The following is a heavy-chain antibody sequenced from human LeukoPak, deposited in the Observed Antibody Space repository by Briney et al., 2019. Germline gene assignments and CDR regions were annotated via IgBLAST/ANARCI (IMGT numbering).Heavy chain of an antibody. CDR1: GYTFTGYD. D-gene: IGHD3-22*01. CDR2: IIPIFGTA. J-gene: IGHJ4*02. V-gene: IGHV1-69*05. Sequence: ASVKVSCKASGYTFTGYDINWVRQATGQGLEWMGGIIPIFGTANYAQKFQGRVTITTDESTSTAYMELSSLRSEDTAVYYCATDYDSSGHDYWGQGTLVTVSS. CDR3: ATDYDSSGHDY.